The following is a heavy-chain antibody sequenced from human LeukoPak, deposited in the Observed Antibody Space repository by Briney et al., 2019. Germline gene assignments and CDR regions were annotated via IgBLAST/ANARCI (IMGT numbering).Heavy chain of an antibody. J-gene: IGHJ6*02. V-gene: IGHV1-18*01. CDR1: GYTFTSYG. D-gene: IGHD2-2*01. CDR3: ARDCSSTSCYVYLRGYYYGMDV. CDR2: ISAYNGNT. Sequence: ASVKVSCKASGYTFTSYGISWVRQAPGQGLEWMGWISAYNGNTNYAQKLQGRVTMTTDTSTSTAYMELRSLRSDDTAVYYCARDCSSTSCYVYLRGYYYGMDVWGQGTTVTVSS.